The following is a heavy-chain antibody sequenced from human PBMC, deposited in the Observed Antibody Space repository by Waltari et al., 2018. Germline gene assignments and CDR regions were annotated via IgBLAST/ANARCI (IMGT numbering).Heavy chain of an antibody. CDR2: FDPEDGET. J-gene: IGHJ6*02. CDR1: GYTLTELS. Sequence: QVQLVQSGAEVKKPGASVTVSCKVSGYTLTELSMHWVRQAPGKGLEWMGGFDPEDGETIYAQKFQGRVTMTEDTSTDTAYMELSSLRSEDTAVYYCATSPFRDYGQYYYYYYGMDVWGQGTTVTVSS. D-gene: IGHD4-17*01. CDR3: ATSPFRDYGQYYYYYYGMDV. V-gene: IGHV1-24*01.